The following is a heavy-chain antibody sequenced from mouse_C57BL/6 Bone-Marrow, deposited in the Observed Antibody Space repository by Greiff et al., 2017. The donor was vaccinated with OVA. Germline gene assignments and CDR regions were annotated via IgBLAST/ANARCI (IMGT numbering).Heavy chain of an antibody. D-gene: IGHD2-4*01. J-gene: IGHJ4*01. CDR3: TTLYYDYDEAMDY. Sequence: VQLQQSGAELVRPGASVKLSCTASGFNIKDDYMHWVKQRPEQGLEWIGWIDPENGDTEYASKFQGKATITADTSSTTAYLQLSSLTSEDTAVYYCTTLYYDYDEAMDYWGQGTSVTVSS. CDR2: IDPENGDT. CDR1: GFNIKDDY. V-gene: IGHV14-4*01.